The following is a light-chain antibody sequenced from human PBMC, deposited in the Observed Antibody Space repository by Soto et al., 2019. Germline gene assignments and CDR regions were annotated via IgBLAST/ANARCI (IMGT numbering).Light chain of an antibody. CDR3: SSYAGSNNPVI. CDR2: EVS. CDR1: SSDVGDYNY. V-gene: IGLV2-8*01. J-gene: IGLJ2*01. Sequence: QSALTQPPAASGSPGQSVTISCTGTSSDVGDYNYVSWYQQHPGKAPKFMIYEVSKRPSGVPDRFSGSKSGNTASLTVSGLQADDEADYYCSSYAGSNNPVIFGGGTKVTVL.